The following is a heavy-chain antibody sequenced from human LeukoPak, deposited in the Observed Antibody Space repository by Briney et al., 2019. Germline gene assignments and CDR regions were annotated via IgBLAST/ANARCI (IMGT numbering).Heavy chain of an antibody. Sequence: GGSLRLSCAASGFTFSNYGMHWVRQAPGKGLEWVAVISYDGNNKFYADSVKGRFTISRDNSKNTLYLQMNSLRAEDTAVYYCANAWELCVIDYWGQGTLVTVSS. CDR3: ANAWELCVIDY. CDR2: ISYDGNNK. V-gene: IGHV3-30*18. D-gene: IGHD3-16*01. J-gene: IGHJ4*02. CDR1: GFTFSNYG.